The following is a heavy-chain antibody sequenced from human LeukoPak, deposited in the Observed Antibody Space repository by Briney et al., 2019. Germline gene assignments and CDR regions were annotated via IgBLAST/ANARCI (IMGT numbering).Heavy chain of an antibody. J-gene: IGHJ4*02. V-gene: IGHV4-30-2*01. CDR1: GGSISSGGYY. CDR3: ARYSGQWRYSGSSHFDY. D-gene: IGHD1-26*01. CDR2: IYHSGST. Sequence: PSETLSLTCTVSGGSISSGGYYWSWIRQPPGKGLEWIGYIYHSGSTYYNPSLKSRVTISVDRSKNQFSLKLSSVTAADTAVYYCARYSGQWRYSGSSHFDYWGQGTLVTVSS.